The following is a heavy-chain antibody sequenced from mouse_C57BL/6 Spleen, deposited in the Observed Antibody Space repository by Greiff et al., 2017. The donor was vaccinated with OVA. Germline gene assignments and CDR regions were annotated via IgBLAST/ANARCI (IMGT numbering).Heavy chain of an antibody. CDR2: IYPGDGDT. CDR3: ARNYGLFDY. V-gene: IGHV1-82*01. CDR1: GYAFSSSW. J-gene: IGHJ2*01. D-gene: IGHD1-1*01. Sequence: VQLQQSGPELVKPGASVKISCKASGYAFSSSWMNWVKQRPGKGLEWIGRIYPGDGDTNYNGKFKGKATLTADKSSSTAYMQLSSLTSEDSAVYFCARNYGLFDYWGQGTTLTVSS.